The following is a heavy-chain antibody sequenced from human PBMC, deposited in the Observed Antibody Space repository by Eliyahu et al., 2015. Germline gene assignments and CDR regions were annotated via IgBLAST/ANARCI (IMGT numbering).Heavy chain of an antibody. CDR3: ARGGSGWPFDY. V-gene: IGHV3-21*01. CDR1: GSXFSSYX. J-gene: IGHJ4*02. D-gene: IGHD6-19*01. CDR2: ISSSSSYI. Sequence: EVQLVESGGGLVKPGGSLRLSCAASGSXFSSYXMTWVRQAPGKGLEWXSSISSSSSYIYYADSVKGRFTISRDNAKNSLYLQMNSLRAEDTAVYYCARGGSGWPFDYWGQGTLVTVSS.